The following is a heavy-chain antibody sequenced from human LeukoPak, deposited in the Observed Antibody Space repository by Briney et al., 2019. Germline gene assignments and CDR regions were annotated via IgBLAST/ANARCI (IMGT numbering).Heavy chain of an antibody. V-gene: IGHV4-31*03. J-gene: IGHJ4*02. CDR3: ARDLGYCTSTSCRYFDF. CDR2: IYYSGST. CDR1: GGSISSGGYY. D-gene: IGHD2-2*01. Sequence: PSQTLSLTCTVSGGSISSGGYYWSWIRQHPGRGLEWIGYIYYSGSTYYNPSLKSRVTISVDTSRNQFSLKLSSVTAADTAVYYCARDLGYCTSTSCRYFDFWGPGTLVTVSS.